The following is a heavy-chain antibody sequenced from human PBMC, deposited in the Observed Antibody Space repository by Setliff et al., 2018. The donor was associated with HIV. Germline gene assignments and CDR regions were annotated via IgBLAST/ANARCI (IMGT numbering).Heavy chain of an antibody. V-gene: IGHV3-23*01. CDR1: GFTFSNYA. CDR2: ISASGGST. Sequence: GGSLRLSCAASGFTFSNYAMSWVRQAPGKGLEWVSIISASGGSTYYADSVKGRFTISRDKSKNTLYLQMNSLRAEDTAFYYCSKEKFTFDYWGQGTLVTVSS. CDR3: SKEKFTFDY. J-gene: IGHJ4*02.